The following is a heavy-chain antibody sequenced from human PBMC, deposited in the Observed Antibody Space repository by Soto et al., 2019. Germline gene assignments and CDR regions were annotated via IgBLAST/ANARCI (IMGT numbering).Heavy chain of an antibody. CDR1: GFSCRKYA. D-gene: IGHD4-4*01. CDR2: ISGSGGSGRG. Sequence: EAQLLESGGGLVQPGGSLRLSCVGSGFSCRKYAMNWVRQAPGKGLEWVSGISGSGGSGRGFYADPVKGRFTISRDNSKNTLYLEMNSLRAEDTAVYYCAKDLDDYSSAIDFWGQGTLVTVSS. J-gene: IGHJ4*02. CDR3: AKDLDDYSSAIDF. V-gene: IGHV3-23*01.